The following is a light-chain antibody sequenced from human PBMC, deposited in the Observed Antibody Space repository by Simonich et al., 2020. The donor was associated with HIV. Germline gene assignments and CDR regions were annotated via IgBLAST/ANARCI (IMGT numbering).Light chain of an antibody. V-gene: IGKV3-20*01. J-gene: IGKJ4*01. CDR3: QQYGTSST. CDR1: QIVTSTF. Sequence: EIVLTQSPGTLSLSPGERATPSCRASQIVTSTFLAWYQHKPGQTPRLLIEGASSRATGIPDRFSGSGSGTDFTLTISRLEPEDFAVYYCQQYGTSSTFGGGTKVEIK. CDR2: GAS.